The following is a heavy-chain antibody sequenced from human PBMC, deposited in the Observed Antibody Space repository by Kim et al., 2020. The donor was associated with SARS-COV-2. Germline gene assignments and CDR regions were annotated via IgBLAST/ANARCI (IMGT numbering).Heavy chain of an antibody. CDR2: ISGSGGNT. D-gene: IGHD2-8*01. Sequence: GGSLRLSCAASGFTFSSYAMSWVRQAPGKGLEWVSGISGSGGNTYYADSVKGRFTISRDNSKNTLYLQMNSLRAEDTAVYYCAKNHGVTANLGMDVWGQGTTVTVSS. V-gene: IGHV3-23*01. J-gene: IGHJ6*02. CDR1: GFTFSSYA. CDR3: AKNHGVTANLGMDV.